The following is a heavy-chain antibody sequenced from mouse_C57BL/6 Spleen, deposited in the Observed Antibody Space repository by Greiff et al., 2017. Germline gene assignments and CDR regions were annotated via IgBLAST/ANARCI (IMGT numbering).Heavy chain of an antibody. CDR3: ARIPSFITTVVATSGY. CDR2: IDPSDSYT. J-gene: IGHJ2*01. CDR1: GYTFTSYW. D-gene: IGHD1-1*01. Sequence: QVQLQQSGAELVRPGTSVKLSCKASGYTFTSYWMHWVKQRPGQGLEWIGVIDPSDSYTNYTQKFKGKATLTVDTSSSTAYMQLSSLTSEDSAVYYCARIPSFITTVVATSGYWGQGTTLTVSS. V-gene: IGHV1-59*01.